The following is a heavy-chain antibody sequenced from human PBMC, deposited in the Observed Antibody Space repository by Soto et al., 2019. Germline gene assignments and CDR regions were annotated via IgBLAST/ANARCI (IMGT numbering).Heavy chain of an antibody. V-gene: IGHV3-30-3*01. CDR2: ISFDGGNK. CDR1: GFTFRSYA. D-gene: IGHD6-6*01. J-gene: IGHJ5*02. CDR3: ARSPIPARPAWFDP. Sequence: QVQLVESGGGVVQPGRSLRLSCAASGFTFRSYAMHWVRQAPGKGLEWVAVISFDGGNKYYADSVKGRFTISRDNSKNTLYLQMNSLRAEDTAVYFCARSPIPARPAWFDPWGQGTLVTVSS.